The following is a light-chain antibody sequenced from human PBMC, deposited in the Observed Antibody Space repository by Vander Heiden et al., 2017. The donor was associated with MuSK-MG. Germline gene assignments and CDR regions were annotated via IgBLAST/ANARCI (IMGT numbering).Light chain of an antibody. CDR1: QDISNY. Sequence: IQMTQSPSSLSASVGDRVTITCQASQDISNYLNWYQQKPGKAPKLLIYDASNLETGVPSRFSGSGSVTDFTFTISSLQPEDIATYYCQQDDNLPLTFGGGTKVEIK. V-gene: IGKV1-33*01. CDR2: DAS. CDR3: QQDDNLPLT. J-gene: IGKJ4*01.